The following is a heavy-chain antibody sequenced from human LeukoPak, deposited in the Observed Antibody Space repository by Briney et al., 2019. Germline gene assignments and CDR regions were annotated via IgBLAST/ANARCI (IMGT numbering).Heavy chain of an antibody. CDR2: IGTSGNDL. Sequence: GGSLRLSCTASGFTFGDYYMTWIRQAPGKGLEWISYIGTSGNDLYYADSVKGRFTTSRDDAKNSLYLEMRSLRDEDTAVYYCARVYRLLDFWAQGTLVTVSS. CDR3: ARVYRLLDF. D-gene: IGHD2-2*01. V-gene: IGHV3-11*01. CDR1: GFTFGDYY. J-gene: IGHJ4*02.